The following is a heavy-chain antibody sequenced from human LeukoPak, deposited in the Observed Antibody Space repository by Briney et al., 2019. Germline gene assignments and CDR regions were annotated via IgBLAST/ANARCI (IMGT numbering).Heavy chain of an antibody. CDR2: IGGSGSVT. CDR1: GFGFSSYA. Sequence: GGSLRLSCVASGFGFSSYAMSWVRQAPGKGLEWVSTIGGSGSVTYYADSVKGRLTISRDNSKNTLYLQMNSLRAEDTAVYYCAKVSNWSSRCFDYWGQGTLVTVSS. V-gene: IGHV3-23*01. CDR3: AKVSNWSSRCFDY. D-gene: IGHD1-1*01. J-gene: IGHJ4*02.